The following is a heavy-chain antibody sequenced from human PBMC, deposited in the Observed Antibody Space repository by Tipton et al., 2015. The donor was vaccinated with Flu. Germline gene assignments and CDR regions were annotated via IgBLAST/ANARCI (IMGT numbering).Heavy chain of an antibody. CDR2: INHSGTT. J-gene: IGHJ4*02. CDR1: GGSFSAYY. D-gene: IGHD2-15*01. Sequence: LRLSCAVYGGSFSAYYWSWIRQPPGKGLEWVGEINHSGTTNYNPSLTSRVTVSADTSKKQFSLKLTSVTAADTAVYYCARVDGTVVTRPGAYWGQGTLVAVSS. CDR3: ARVDGTVVTRPGAY. V-gene: IGHV4-34*01.